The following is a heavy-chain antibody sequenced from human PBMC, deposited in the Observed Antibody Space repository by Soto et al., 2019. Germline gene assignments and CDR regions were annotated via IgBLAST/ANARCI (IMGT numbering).Heavy chain of an antibody. Sequence: DSVQVSCTSSGYPLTSYCVSWVRHAPGQGLEWMGWISAYNGNTNYAQKLQGRVTMTTDTSTSTAYMELRSLRSDDTAVYYCARDAGYASGGHGFDDLGKGTVVT. CDR1: GYPLTSYC. CDR2: ISAYNGNT. J-gene: IGHJ4*02. CDR3: ARDAGYASGGHGFDD. D-gene: IGHD2-15*01. V-gene: IGHV1-18*04.